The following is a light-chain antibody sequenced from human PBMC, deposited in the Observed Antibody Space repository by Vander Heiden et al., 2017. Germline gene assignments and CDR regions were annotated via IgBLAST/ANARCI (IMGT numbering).Light chain of an antibody. V-gene: IGLV2-8*01. CDR2: EVS. J-gene: IGLJ2*01. CDR1: SSDVGGYNY. CDR3: SSYAGSNNLGV. Sequence: QSALTQPPSASGSPGTSVTISCTGPSSDVGGYNYVSWYQQHQGKAPKLMIYEVSKRPSGVPDRFSGSKSGNTASLTVSGLQAEDEADYYCSSYAGSNNLGVFGGGTKLTVL.